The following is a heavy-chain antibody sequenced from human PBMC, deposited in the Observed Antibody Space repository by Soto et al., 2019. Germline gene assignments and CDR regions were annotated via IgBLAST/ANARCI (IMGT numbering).Heavy chain of an antibody. D-gene: IGHD2-15*01. CDR1: GYTFTSYY. CDR3: ARDTIVVVVAATKRNGGMDV. J-gene: IGHJ6*02. Sequence: QVQLVQSGAEVKKPGSSVKVSCKASGYTFTSYYMHWVRQAPGQGLEWMGIINPSGGSTSYAQKFQGRVTMTRDTSTSTVYMELSSLRSEDTAVYYCARDTIVVVVAATKRNGGMDVWGQGTTVTVSS. CDR2: INPSGGST. V-gene: IGHV1-46*01.